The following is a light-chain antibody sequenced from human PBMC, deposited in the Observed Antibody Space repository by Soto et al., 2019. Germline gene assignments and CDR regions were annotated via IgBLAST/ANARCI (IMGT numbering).Light chain of an antibody. CDR3: QQYYSYPLT. CDR1: QSISSW. CDR2: AAS. Sequence: GDRVTITCRASQSISSWLAWYQQKPGKAPKLLIYAASTLQSGVPSRFSGSGSGTDFTLTISCLQSEDFATYYCQQYYSYPLTFGQGTRLEIK. J-gene: IGKJ5*01. V-gene: IGKV1-8*01.